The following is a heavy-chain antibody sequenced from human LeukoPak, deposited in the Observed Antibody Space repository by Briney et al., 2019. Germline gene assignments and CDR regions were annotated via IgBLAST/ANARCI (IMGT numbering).Heavy chain of an antibody. Sequence: SDTLSLTCTVSGGSVHSYDHYWAWIRQPPGKGLEWMGTIYSSGTTSYNPSLKSRVTISVDTSSNHFYLNLISVTAADTALYYCARQPHSYGPDYYYYYMDLWGTGTTFTVSS. V-gene: IGHV4-39*01. CDR1: GGSVHSYDHY. CDR2: IYSSGTT. CDR3: ARQPHSYGPDYYYYYMDL. D-gene: IGHD5-18*01. J-gene: IGHJ6*03.